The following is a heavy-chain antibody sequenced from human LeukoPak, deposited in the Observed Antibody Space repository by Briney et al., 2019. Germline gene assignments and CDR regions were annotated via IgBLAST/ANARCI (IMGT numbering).Heavy chain of an antibody. Sequence: GGSLRLSCAASGFTFSSYGMHWVRQAPGKGLEWVAFIRYDGSNKYYADSVKGRFTISRDNSKNTLYLQMNSLRAEDTAVYYCAKDLRGTKTSGYMDVWGKGTTVTISS. V-gene: IGHV3-30*02. CDR2: IRYDGSNK. CDR3: AKDLRGTKTSGYMDV. J-gene: IGHJ6*03. CDR1: GFTFSSYG. D-gene: IGHD3-10*01.